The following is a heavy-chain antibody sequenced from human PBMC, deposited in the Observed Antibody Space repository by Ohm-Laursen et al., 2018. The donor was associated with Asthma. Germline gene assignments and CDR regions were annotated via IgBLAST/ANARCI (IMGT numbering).Heavy chain of an antibody. Sequence: TLSLTCTLSGASFSTYYWGWIRQPPGKGLEWIGHIHRTGSTNYNPSLESRVTISIDTSTNQFSLKLSSVTAADTAVYYCARDHIAVAGYIKWFDPWGQGTLVTVSS. CDR1: GASFSTYY. J-gene: IGHJ5*02. D-gene: IGHD6-19*01. CDR2: IHRTGST. V-gene: IGHV4-59*01. CDR3: ARDHIAVAGYIKWFDP.